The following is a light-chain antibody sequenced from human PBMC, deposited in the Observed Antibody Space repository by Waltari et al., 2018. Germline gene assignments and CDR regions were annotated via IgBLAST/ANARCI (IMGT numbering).Light chain of an antibody. Sequence: DTVMTQSPLSLPVTPGEPASISCRSSQSLLHSNGYNYLDWYLQKPGQSPQLRIYLGSHRASGVPDRFSGSGSGTDFTLKISRGEAEDVGVYYCMQALQTPWTFGQGTKVEIK. CDR3: MQALQTPWT. J-gene: IGKJ1*01. CDR1: QSLLHSNGYNY. CDR2: LGS. V-gene: IGKV2-28*01.